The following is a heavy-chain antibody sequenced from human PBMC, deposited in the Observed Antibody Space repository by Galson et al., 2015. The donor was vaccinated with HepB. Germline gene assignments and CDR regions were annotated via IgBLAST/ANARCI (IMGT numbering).Heavy chain of an antibody. D-gene: IGHD2-2*01. CDR2: INPSGGST. V-gene: IGHV1-46*01. CDR1: GYTFTSYG. CDR3: ATPNPDIVVVPAATGYYYGSGSYTSYYYGMDV. J-gene: IGHJ6*02. Sequence: SVKVSCKASGYTFTSYGISWVRQAPGQGLEWMGIINPSGGSTSYAQKFQGRVTMTRDTSTSTVYMELSSLRSEDTAVYYCATPNPDIVVVPAATGYYYGSGSYTSYYYGMDVWGQGTTVTVSS.